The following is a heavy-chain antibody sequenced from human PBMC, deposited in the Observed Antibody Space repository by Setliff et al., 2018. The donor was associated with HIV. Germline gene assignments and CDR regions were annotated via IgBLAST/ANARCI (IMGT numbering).Heavy chain of an antibody. CDR1: GQFISDGYY. CDR3: AKHDFGEGSCFDP. J-gene: IGHJ5*02. V-gene: IGHV4-38-2*02. Sequence: SETLSLTCTVFGQFISDGYYWGWIRQPPGKGLEWIGSVYHSGKTYYNPSLKSRVTMSADTSKNQISLMLRSMTAADTAVYYCAKHDFGEGSCFDPWGQGSLVTVSS. D-gene: IGHD3-16*01. CDR2: VYHSGKT.